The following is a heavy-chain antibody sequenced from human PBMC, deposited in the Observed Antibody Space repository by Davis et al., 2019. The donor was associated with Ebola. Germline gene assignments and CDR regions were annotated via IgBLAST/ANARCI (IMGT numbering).Heavy chain of an antibody. J-gene: IGHJ6*02. Sequence: PGGSLRLPCAASGFTFTSYSMTWVRQAPGKGLEWVSGISGSGSTYYADSVKGRFTFSRDNSKNTLYLQRNSLRAEDTAVYYCAKGSLYGSRSITAGMDVWGQGTTVTVSS. V-gene: IGHV3-23*01. CDR2: ISGSGST. CDR3: AKGSLYGSRSITAGMDV. CDR1: GFTFTSYS. D-gene: IGHD4-17*01.